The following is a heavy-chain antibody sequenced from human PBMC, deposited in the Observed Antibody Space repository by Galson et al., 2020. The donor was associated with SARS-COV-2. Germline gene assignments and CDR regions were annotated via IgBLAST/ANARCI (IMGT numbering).Heavy chain of an antibody. CDR3: AKEGGSGWATDYFQH. Sequence: GESLKISCATSGFTFSNYAMGWVRQAPGKGLEWVSLITENGFKTYYPHSVEGRLTISRDNSRNTLYLQMNNMRVEDTALYYCAKEGGSGWATDYFQHWGQGTLVTVSS. V-gene: IGHV3-23*01. J-gene: IGHJ1*01. CDR1: GFTFSNYA. CDR2: ITENGFKT. D-gene: IGHD6-19*01.